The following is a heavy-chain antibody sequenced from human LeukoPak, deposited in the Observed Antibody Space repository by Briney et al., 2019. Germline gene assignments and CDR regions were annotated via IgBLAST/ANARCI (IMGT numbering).Heavy chain of an antibody. CDR2: ISYDGSNK. Sequence: GGSLRLSCAASGFTFSSYAMHWVRQAPGKGLEWVAVISYDGSNKYYADSVKGRFTISRDNSKNTLYLQMNSLRAEDTAVYYCARATPYDSSGYDYWGQGTLVTVSS. CDR3: ARATPYDSSGYDY. V-gene: IGHV3-30*14. D-gene: IGHD3-22*01. J-gene: IGHJ4*02. CDR1: GFTFSSYA.